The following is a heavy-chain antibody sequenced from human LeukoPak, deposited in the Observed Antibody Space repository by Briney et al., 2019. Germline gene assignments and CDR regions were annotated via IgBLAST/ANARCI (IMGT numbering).Heavy chain of an antibody. CDR2: ISAYNGNT. V-gene: IGHV1-18*04. D-gene: IGHD3-10*01. Sequence: GASVKVSCKASGYTFTSCGISWVRQAPGQGLEWMGWISAYNGNTNYAQKLQGRVTMTTDTSTSTAYMELRSLRSDDTAVYYCARASITMVRGVLDPWGQGTLVTVSS. CDR1: GYTFTSCG. J-gene: IGHJ5*02. CDR3: ARASITMVRGVLDP.